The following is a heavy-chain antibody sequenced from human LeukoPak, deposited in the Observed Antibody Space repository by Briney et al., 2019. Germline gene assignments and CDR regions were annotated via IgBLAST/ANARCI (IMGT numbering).Heavy chain of an antibody. J-gene: IGHJ4*02. CDR2: ISHSGST. CDR3: AVGDSYVLPYFDY. Sequence: SETLSLTCAVYGGSFSGYYWSWIRQPPGKGLEWIGEISHSGSTNYNPSLKSRVTISVDTSKNQFSLKLSSVTAADTAVYYCAVGDSYVLPYFDYWGQGTLVTVSS. CDR1: GGSFSGYY. D-gene: IGHD5-18*01. V-gene: IGHV4-34*01.